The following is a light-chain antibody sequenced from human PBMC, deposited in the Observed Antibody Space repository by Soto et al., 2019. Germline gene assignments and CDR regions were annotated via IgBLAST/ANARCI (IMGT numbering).Light chain of an antibody. CDR2: HVT. J-gene: IGLJ1*01. CDR3: CSLTTSHTYV. V-gene: IGLV2-14*03. Sequence: QSALTQPACVSVSPGQSITVSCTGTSSDIGHYDYVSWYQQHPGKAPKLMIYHVTYRPSGVSNRYSGSKSGNSASLTISGLQADDEADYYCCSLTTSHTYVFGSGTRSPS. CDR1: SSDIGHYDY.